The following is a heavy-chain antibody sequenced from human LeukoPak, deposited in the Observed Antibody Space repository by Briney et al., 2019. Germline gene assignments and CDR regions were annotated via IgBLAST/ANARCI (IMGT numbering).Heavy chain of an antibody. V-gene: IGHV3-53*01. CDR2: IYSGGST. D-gene: IGHD3-16*02. Sequence: GGSLRLSCAASGFTFSSYAMSWVRQAPGKGLEWVSVIYSGGSTYYADSVKGRFTISRDNSKNTLYLQMNSLRAEDTAVYYCARERAGYDYVWGSYRYLDYWGQGTLVTVSS. CDR1: GFTFSSYA. J-gene: IGHJ4*02. CDR3: ARERAGYDYVWGSYRYLDY.